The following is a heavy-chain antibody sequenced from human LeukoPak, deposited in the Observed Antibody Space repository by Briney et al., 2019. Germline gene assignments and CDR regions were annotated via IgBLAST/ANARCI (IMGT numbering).Heavy chain of an antibody. CDR2: ISSGSRFI. CDR3: ARESSGYFY. Sequence: GGSLRLSCAASGFTFSTYSMNWVRQAPGKGLEWVSSISSGSRFIYYADSVKGRFTISRDNAKNSLFLQMNSLRAEDTAVYYCARESSGYFYWGQGTLVTVSS. V-gene: IGHV3-21*01. D-gene: IGHD3-22*01. CDR1: GFTFSTYS. J-gene: IGHJ4*02.